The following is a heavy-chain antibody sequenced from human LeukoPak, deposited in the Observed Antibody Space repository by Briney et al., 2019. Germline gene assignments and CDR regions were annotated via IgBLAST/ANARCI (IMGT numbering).Heavy chain of an antibody. CDR2: ISSSSDAI. Sequence: GGSLRLSCAASGFTFSSYGMNWVRRAPGKGPEWVSYISSSSDAIYYADSVKGRFTMSRDNVKSSLHLQMNSLRAGDTAMYYCARATRDGYDYWGQGTLVTVSS. CDR1: GFTFSSYG. D-gene: IGHD5-24*01. CDR3: ARATRDGYDY. J-gene: IGHJ4*02. V-gene: IGHV3-48*01.